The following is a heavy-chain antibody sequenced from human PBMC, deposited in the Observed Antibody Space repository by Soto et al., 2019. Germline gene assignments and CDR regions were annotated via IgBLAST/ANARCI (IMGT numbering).Heavy chain of an antibody. CDR3: ARDRAYYESSGLYFDY. Sequence: PSETLSLTCTVSGDSIRGYYWSWIRQPPGKGLEWIGYIYDSGSTNYNPSLKSRVTISVDTSKSQFSLKLSSVTAADTAVYYCARDRAYYESSGLYFDYWGQGTLGTVSS. J-gene: IGHJ4*02. V-gene: IGHV4-59*01. D-gene: IGHD3-22*01. CDR1: GDSIRGYY. CDR2: IYDSGST.